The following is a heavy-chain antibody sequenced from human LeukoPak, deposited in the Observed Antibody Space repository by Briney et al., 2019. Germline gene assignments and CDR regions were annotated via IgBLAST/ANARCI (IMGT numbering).Heavy chain of an antibody. J-gene: IGHJ6*03. CDR3: AREYQLLAYYYYYMDA. CDR2: IGGSANNT. Sequence: PGGSLRLSCAASGFTFTSYAMNWVRQAPGKGPEWVSAIGGSANNTYYADSVKGRFTISRDNSKNSLYLQMNSLRAEDTAVYYCAREYQLLAYYYYYMDAWGKGTTVTVSS. V-gene: IGHV3-23*01. CDR1: GFTFTSYA. D-gene: IGHD2-2*01.